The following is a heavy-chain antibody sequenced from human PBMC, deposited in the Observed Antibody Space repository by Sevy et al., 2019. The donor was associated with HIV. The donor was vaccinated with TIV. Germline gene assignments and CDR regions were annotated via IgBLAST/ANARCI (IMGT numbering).Heavy chain of an antibody. Sequence: GGSLRLSCAASGFTFSSYGMHWVRQAPGKGLEWVAFIRYDGSNKYYAHSVKGRFTISRDNSKNTLYLQMNSLGAEDTAVYYCAKELGYCSGGSCYLSVGMDVWGQGTTVTVSS. CDR1: GFTFSSYG. J-gene: IGHJ6*02. V-gene: IGHV3-30*02. CDR2: IRYDGSNK. CDR3: AKELGYCSGGSCYLSVGMDV. D-gene: IGHD2-15*01.